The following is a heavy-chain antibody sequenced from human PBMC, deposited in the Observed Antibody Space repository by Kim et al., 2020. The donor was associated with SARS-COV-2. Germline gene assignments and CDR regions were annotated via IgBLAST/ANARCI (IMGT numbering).Heavy chain of an antibody. CDR2: ISSSSSSYI. CDR3: ARRSTYYYGSGRGGDAFEI. Sequence: GGSLRLSCAASGFTFSSYSMNWVRQAPGKGLEWVSSISSSSSSYIYYADSVKGRFTISRDNAKNSQYLQMNSLRAEDTAVYYCARRSTYYYGSGRGGDAFEIWGQGTTVTVSS. CDR1: GFTFSSYS. V-gene: IGHV3-21*01. J-gene: IGHJ3*02. D-gene: IGHD3-10*01.